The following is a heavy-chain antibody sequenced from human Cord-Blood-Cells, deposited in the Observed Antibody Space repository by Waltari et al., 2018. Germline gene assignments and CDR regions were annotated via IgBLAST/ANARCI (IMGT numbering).Heavy chain of an antibody. V-gene: IGHV1-2*04. D-gene: IGHD1-26*01. CDR1: GYPFTGYY. Sequence: QVQLVQSGAEVKKPGAAVKVSCKASGYPFTGYYMHWVGQAPGQGLEWMGWINPNSGGTNYAQKFQGWVTMTRDTSISTAYMELSRLRSDDTAVYYCAREVGSYDAFDIWGQGTMVTVSS. CDR2: INPNSGGT. J-gene: IGHJ3*02. CDR3: AREVGSYDAFDI.